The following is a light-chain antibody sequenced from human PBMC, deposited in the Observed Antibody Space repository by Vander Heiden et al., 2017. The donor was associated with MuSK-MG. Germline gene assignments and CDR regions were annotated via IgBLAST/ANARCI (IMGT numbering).Light chain of an antibody. CDR1: QSLLPRNGYNY. V-gene: IGKV2-28*01. CDR3: RQALRIPIT. J-gene: IGKJ5*01. Sequence: DIVMTQSPLSLSVTPGEPASITCRSSQSLLPRNGYNYLDWYVQKPGQPPQLLIYYDSNRAAGVPDRFSGSGSGTDFTLRISRVEAEDVVVYYCRQALRIPITFGQGTQVEIK. CDR2: YDS.